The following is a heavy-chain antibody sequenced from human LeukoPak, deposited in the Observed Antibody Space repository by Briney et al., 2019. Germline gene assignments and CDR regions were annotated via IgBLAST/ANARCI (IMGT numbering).Heavy chain of an antibody. CDR2: FSGGGTNT. D-gene: IGHD4-17*01. CDR3: AKDLDGDYSVDY. Sequence: GGSLRLSCEASGFTFSSYAMSWVRQAPGKGLEWVSGFSGGGTNTNYADSVKGRFTISRDNSKNTLYLQMNSLRAEDTAVYYCAKDLDGDYSVDYWGQGTLVTVSS. V-gene: IGHV3-23*01. CDR1: GFTFSSYA. J-gene: IGHJ4*02.